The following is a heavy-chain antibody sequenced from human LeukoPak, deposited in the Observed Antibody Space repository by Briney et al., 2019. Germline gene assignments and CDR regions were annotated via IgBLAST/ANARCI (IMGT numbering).Heavy chain of an antibody. J-gene: IGHJ3*02. CDR3: AREIELGYCSSTSCPAHAFDI. V-gene: IGHV1-18*01. D-gene: IGHD2-2*01. CDR1: GYTFTSYG. CDR2: ISAYNGNT. Sequence: GASVKVSCKASGYTFTSYGISWVRQAPGQGREWMGWISAYNGNTNYAQKLQGRVTMTTDTSTSTAYMELRSLRSDDTAVYYCAREIELGYCSSTSCPAHAFDIWGQGTMVTVSS.